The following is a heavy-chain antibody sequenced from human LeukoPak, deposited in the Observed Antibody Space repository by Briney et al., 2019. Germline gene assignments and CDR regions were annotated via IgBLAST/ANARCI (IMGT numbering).Heavy chain of an antibody. D-gene: IGHD6-13*01. V-gene: IGHV3-23*01. CDR1: GFTFSSYA. Sequence: GGSLRLSCEASGFTFSSYAMSWVRQAPGKGLEWVSAISGSGGSTYYADSVKGRFTISRDNSKNTLYLQMNSLRAEDTAVYYCAKDKLQQLVRYYFDYWGQGTLVTVSS. CDR3: AKDKLQQLVRYYFDY. J-gene: IGHJ4*02. CDR2: ISGSGGST.